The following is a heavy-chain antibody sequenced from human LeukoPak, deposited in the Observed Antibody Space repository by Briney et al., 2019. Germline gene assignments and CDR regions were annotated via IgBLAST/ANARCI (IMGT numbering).Heavy chain of an antibody. J-gene: IGHJ4*02. CDR1: GFTFSSYA. D-gene: IGHD3-22*01. CDR2: ISTSSSAI. Sequence: GGSLRLSCSASGFTFSSYAMHWVRQAPGKGLEWVSFISTSSSAIYYTDSVKGRFTISRDNAKNSLYLQMNSLRDEDTAVYYCARGYSDSSGYPDFWGQGTLVTVSS. V-gene: IGHV3-48*02. CDR3: ARGYSDSSGYPDF.